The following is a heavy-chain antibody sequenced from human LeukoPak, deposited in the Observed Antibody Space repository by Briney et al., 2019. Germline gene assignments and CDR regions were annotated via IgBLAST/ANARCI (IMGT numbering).Heavy chain of an antibody. CDR2: ISDSGGRT. J-gene: IGHJ4*02. CDR1: GITLSNYG. D-gene: IGHD3-22*01. V-gene: IGHV3-23*01. CDR3: AKRGVAIRVILVGFHKEAYYFDS. Sequence: GGSLRLSCAVSGITLSNYGMSWVRQAPGKGLEWVAGISDSGGRTNYADSVKGRFTISRDSPKNTLYLQMNSLRAEDTAVYFCAKRGVAIRVILVGFHKEAYYFDSWGQGALVTVSS.